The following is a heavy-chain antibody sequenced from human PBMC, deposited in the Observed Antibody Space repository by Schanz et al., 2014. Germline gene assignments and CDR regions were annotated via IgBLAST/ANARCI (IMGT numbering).Heavy chain of an antibody. CDR2: INSDGTKR. Sequence: QVRLVESGGGVVQPGRSLRLSCAASGFTLSSYGMHWVRQAPGKGLEWVAFINSDGTKRFYADSVKSRFTISRDNSRNTLYLQMNSLRAEDTAVYYCVRERTNYGGNSYFFDHWGQGTLVTVSS. D-gene: IGHD2-21*02. CDR1: GFTLSSYG. CDR3: VRERTNYGGNSYFFDH. V-gene: IGHV3-33*08. J-gene: IGHJ4*02.